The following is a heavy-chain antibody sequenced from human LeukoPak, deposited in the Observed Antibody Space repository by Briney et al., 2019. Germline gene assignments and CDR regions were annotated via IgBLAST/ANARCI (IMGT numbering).Heavy chain of an antibody. Sequence: PGGSLRLSCAASGFTFSSYSMNWVRQAPGKGLEWVSSISSSSSYIYYADSVKGRFTISRDNAKNSLYLQMNSLRAEDTAVYYCARDSYPYYDFWSGYRNWFYPWGQGTLVTVSS. V-gene: IGHV3-21*01. CDR3: ARDSYPYYDFWSGYRNWFYP. CDR1: GFTFSSYS. J-gene: IGHJ5*02. CDR2: ISSSSSYI. D-gene: IGHD3-3*01.